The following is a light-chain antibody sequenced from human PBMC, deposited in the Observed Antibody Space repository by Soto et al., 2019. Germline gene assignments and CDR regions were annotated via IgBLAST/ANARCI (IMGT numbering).Light chain of an antibody. CDR1: QSVSSSY. Sequence: IVLTQSPGTLSLSPGERATLSCRTSQSVSSSYLAWYQQKPGQAPRLLTYGASSRATGIPDRFSGSGSRTDFTLTISRLEPADYAVYYCQQYGSSMYTFGQGTKLEIK. CDR2: GAS. V-gene: IGKV3-20*01. J-gene: IGKJ2*01. CDR3: QQYGSSMYT.